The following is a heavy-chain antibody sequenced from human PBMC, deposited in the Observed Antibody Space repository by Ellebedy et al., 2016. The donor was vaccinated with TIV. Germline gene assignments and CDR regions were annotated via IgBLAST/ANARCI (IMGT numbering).Heavy chain of an antibody. CDR3: ARDDADTAIGPSGDY. J-gene: IGHJ4*02. D-gene: IGHD5-18*01. V-gene: IGHV3-30*03. Sequence: GGSLRLXXAASGFTFSSYGMHWVRQAPGKGLEWVAVISYDGSNKYYADSVKGRFTISRDNSKNTLYLQMNSLRAEDTAVYYCARDDADTAIGPSGDYWGQGTLVTVSS. CDR1: GFTFSSYG. CDR2: ISYDGSNK.